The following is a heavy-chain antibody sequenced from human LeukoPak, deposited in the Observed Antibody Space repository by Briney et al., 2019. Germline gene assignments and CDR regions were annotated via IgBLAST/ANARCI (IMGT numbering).Heavy chain of an antibody. CDR1: GYTLTELS. CDR2: FDPEDGET. V-gene: IGHV1-24*01. D-gene: IGHD3-22*01. CDR3: ARGGYYYDSSGYYYVGRDFDY. J-gene: IGHJ4*02. Sequence: ASVKVSCKVSGYTLTELSMHWVRQAPGKGLEWMGGFDPEDGETIYAQKFQGRVTMTEDTSTDTAYMELSSLRSEDTAVYYCARGGYYYDSSGYYYVGRDFDYWGQGTLVTVSS.